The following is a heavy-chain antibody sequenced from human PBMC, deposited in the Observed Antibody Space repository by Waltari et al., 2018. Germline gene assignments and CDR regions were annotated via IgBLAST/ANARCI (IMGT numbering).Heavy chain of an antibody. CDR3: AKDPSSPITGTHPY. D-gene: IGHD1-20*01. CDR2: MSGSGGST. J-gene: IGHJ4*02. Sequence: EVQLLESGGGLVQPGGSLRLSCAASGFTFSSYAMSWVRQAPGKGLEWVSAMSGSGGSTYYADSVKGRFTISRDNSKNTLYLQINSLRAEDTAVYYCAKDPSSPITGTHPYWGQGTLVTVSS. V-gene: IGHV3-23*01. CDR1: GFTFSSYA.